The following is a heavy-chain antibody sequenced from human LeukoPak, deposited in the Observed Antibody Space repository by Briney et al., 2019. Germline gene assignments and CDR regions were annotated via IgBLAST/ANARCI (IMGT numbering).Heavy chain of an antibody. CDR2: ISSSSSTI. J-gene: IGHJ4*02. D-gene: IGHD1-26*01. V-gene: IGHV3-48*02. CDR3: ARVGGASY. CDR1: GFTFSSYS. Sequence: GGSLRLSCAASGFTFSSYSMNRVRQAPGKGLEWVSYISSSSSTIYYADSVRGRFTISRDNAKNSLYLQMNCLRDEDTAVYYCARVGGASYWGQGTLVTVSS.